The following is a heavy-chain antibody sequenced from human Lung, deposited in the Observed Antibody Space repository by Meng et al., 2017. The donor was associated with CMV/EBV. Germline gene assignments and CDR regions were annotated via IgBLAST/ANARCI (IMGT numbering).Heavy chain of an antibody. CDR3: TRDVSPRSSAYFAIYYFYALDV. D-gene: IGHD2-21*01. CDR1: GFTFSSYS. V-gene: IGHV3-21*01. J-gene: IGHJ6*02. Sequence: GGSXRLXXAASGFTFSSYSMNWARQAPGKGLEWVSSISNSGAYIYYADSVKGRFSISRDNAQNSLYLHMNSLRAEDTAVYYCTRDVSPRSSAYFAIYYFYALDVWGQGTXVTVSS. CDR2: ISNSGAYI.